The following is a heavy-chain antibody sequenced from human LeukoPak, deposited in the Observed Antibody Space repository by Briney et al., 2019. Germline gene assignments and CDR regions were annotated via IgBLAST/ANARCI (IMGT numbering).Heavy chain of an antibody. CDR3: ARTYGSGDDY. D-gene: IGHD3-10*01. Sequence: SGPTLVNPTQTLTLTCTFSGFSLSTSGMCVSWSSQPPVKALEWLACIDWDDDKYYSTSLKTRLTISKDTPKNHVVLTMTNMDPVDTVTYYCARTYGSGDDYWGQGTLVTVSS. CDR2: IDWDDDK. J-gene: IGHJ4*02. V-gene: IGHV2-70*11. CDR1: GFSLSTSGMC.